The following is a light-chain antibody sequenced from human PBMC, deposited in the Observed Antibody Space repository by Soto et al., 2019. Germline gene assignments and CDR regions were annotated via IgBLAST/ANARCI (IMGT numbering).Light chain of an antibody. CDR1: SSDVGSYNL. J-gene: IGLJ1*01. CDR2: EGS. CDR3: TPYV. V-gene: IGLV2-23*01. Sequence: QSALTQPASVSGSPGQSITISCTGTSSDVGSYNLVSWYQQHPGKAPKLMIYEGSKRPSGVSNRFSGSKSGNTASLTISGLQAEDEADYYCTPYVFGTGTKVTVL.